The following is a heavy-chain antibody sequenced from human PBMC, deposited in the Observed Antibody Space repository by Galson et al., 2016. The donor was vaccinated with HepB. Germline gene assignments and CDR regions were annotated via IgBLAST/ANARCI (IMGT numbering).Heavy chain of an antibody. V-gene: IGHV1-18*01. CDR2: ISAYNGNT. CDR1: GYTFTNYG. Sequence: VKVSCKASGYTFTNYGVSWVRQAPGQGLEWMGWISAYNGNTNYAQKFQGRVTMTTDTSTSTAYMELRSLRSDDTAVYFCARDLVITLGGVIPLLDYWGQGTLVTVSS. J-gene: IGHJ4*02. CDR3: ARDLVITLGGVIPLLDY. D-gene: IGHD3-16*01.